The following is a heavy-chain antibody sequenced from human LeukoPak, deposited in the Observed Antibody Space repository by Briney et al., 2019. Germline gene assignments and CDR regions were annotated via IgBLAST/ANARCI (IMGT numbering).Heavy chain of an antibody. J-gene: IGHJ5*02. D-gene: IGHD2-8*02. Sequence: ASVKVSCKASGGTFRDYSISWMRQAPGQGLEWMGGIIPMFETAMYARSFKGKVTITADELASTFHLELSNLISEDTAVYYCAEGTGGRCLGSWGQGTLVTVSS. CDR2: IIPMFETA. CDR1: GGTFRDYS. CDR3: AEGTGGRCLGS. V-gene: IGHV1-69*13.